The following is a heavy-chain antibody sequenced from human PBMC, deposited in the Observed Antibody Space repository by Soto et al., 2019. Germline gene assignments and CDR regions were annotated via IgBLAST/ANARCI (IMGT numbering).Heavy chain of an antibody. CDR3: ARDLYGYYGLEY. V-gene: IGHV3-33*01. CDR1: GFTFSSYG. CDR2: IWYDGSNK. J-gene: IGHJ4*02. D-gene: IGHD4-17*01. Sequence: QVQLVESGGGVVQPGRSLRLSCAASGFTFSSYGMHWVRQAPGKGLEWVAPIWYDGSNKYYADSVKGRFTISRDNSKNTLYLQMTGLRVEDAAVYYCARDLYGYYGLEYWGQGNVVTVSS.